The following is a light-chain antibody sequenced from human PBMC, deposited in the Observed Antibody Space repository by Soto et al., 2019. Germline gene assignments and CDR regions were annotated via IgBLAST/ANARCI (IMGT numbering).Light chain of an antibody. V-gene: IGKV3-20*01. CDR2: GAS. Sequence: EIVLTQSPGTLSLSPGERATLSCRASQTVSSNYLAWYQQKPGQAPRLLIYGASSRATGTPERFSGSGSGTDFTLTISRLEPEDFAVYYCQQYVTSPQLTFGGGTKVEIK. J-gene: IGKJ4*01. CDR1: QTVSSNY. CDR3: QQYVTSPQLT.